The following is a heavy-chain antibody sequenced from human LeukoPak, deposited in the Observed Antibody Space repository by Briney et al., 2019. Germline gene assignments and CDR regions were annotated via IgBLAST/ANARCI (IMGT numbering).Heavy chain of an antibody. CDR1: GFTFSSYG. CDR2: IWYDGSNK. D-gene: IGHD2-15*01. Sequence: GGSLRLSCAASGFTFSSYGMHWVRQAPGKGLEWVAVIWYDGSNKYYADSVKGRFTISRDNSKNTLYLQMNSLRAEDTAVYYCAREWWYLDRGFGMDVWGQGTTVTVCS. V-gene: IGHV3-33*01. CDR3: AREWWYLDRGFGMDV. J-gene: IGHJ6*02.